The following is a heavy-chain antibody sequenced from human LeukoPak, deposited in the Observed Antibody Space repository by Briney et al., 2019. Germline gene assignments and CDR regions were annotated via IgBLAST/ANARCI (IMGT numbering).Heavy chain of an antibody. CDR1: GFTFDDYA. CDR2: ISWNSGSI. Sequence: GRSLRLSCAASGFTFDDYAMHWVRQAPGKGLEWVSGISWNSGSIGYADSVKGRFTISRDNAKNSLYLQMNSLRAGDTALYYCAKAAPGVAVAGYFDYWGQGTLVTVSS. D-gene: IGHD6-19*01. CDR3: AKAAPGVAVAGYFDY. V-gene: IGHV3-9*01. J-gene: IGHJ4*02.